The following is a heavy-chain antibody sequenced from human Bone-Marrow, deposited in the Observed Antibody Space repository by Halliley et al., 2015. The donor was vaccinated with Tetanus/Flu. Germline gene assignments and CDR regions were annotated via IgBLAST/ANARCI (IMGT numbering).Heavy chain of an antibody. CDR2: IDYRGST. CDR1: GVAISSGGYY. D-gene: IGHD3-16*01. CDR3: ARGLFTFGGGMVYFGS. V-gene: IGHV4-31*03. J-gene: IGHJ4*02. Sequence: TLSLTCTVSGVAISSGGYYWSWIRQPPGKGLEWIGYIDYRGSTYSNPSLKSRVTISVDTSKNQMSVKLSSVTAAGTAVYYCARGLFTFGGGMVYFGSWGQGTLVTVAS.